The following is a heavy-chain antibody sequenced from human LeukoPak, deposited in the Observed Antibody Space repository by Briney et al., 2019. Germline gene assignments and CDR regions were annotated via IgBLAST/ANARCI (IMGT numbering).Heavy chain of an antibody. D-gene: IGHD4-17*01. V-gene: IGHV1-69*05. J-gene: IGHJ3*02. CDR3: ARPAEVIDGDYAAFDI. CDR2: IIPIFGTA. Sequence: SVKVSCKASGGTFSSYAISWVRQAPGQGLEWMARIIPIFGTANYAQKFQGRVTITTDESTSTAYMELSSLRSEDTAVYYCARPAEVIDGDYAAFDIWGQGTMVTVSS. CDR1: GGTFSSYA.